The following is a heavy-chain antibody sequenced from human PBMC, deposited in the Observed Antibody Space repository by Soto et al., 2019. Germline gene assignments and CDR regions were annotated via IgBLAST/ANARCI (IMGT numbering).Heavy chain of an antibody. CDR1: GFTFSSYG. CDR3: AKEGRDYGDYFEGYFDY. Sequence: GGSLRLSCAASGFTFSSYGMHWVRQAPGKGLEWVAVISYDGSNKYYADSVKGRFTISRDNSKNTLYLQMNSLRAEDTAVYYCAKEGRDYGDYFEGYFDYWGQGTLVTVSS. V-gene: IGHV3-30*18. D-gene: IGHD4-17*01. CDR2: ISYDGSNK. J-gene: IGHJ4*02.